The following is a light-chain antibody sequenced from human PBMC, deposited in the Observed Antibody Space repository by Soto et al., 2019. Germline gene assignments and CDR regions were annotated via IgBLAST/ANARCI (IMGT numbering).Light chain of an antibody. CDR2: GAS. J-gene: IGKJ1*01. V-gene: IGKV3-20*01. Sequence: EIVLTQSPGTLSWSPGERATLSCRASQSVGSYYLAWYQQKPGQAPRLLIYGASNRATGVPDRFSGSGSGTDFIPTITGLETEDSAVYFCQQYGRTFGQGTKVDIK. CDR3: QQYGRT. CDR1: QSVGSYY.